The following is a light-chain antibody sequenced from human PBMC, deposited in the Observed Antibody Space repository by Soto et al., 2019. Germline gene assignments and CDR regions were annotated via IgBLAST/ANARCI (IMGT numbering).Light chain of an antibody. J-gene: IGKJ3*01. Sequence: PATLSVSPGERATLSCRASQRVSSNLAWYQQKPGQAPRLLIYGASTRATGLPARFSGSGSGTEFTLTISSLQSEDFAVYYCQQYNKWPFTFGPGTKVDIK. CDR3: QQYNKWPFT. V-gene: IGKV3-15*01. CDR1: QRVSSN. CDR2: GAS.